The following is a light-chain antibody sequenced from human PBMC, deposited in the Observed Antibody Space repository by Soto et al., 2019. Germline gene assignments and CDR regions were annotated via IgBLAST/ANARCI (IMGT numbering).Light chain of an antibody. CDR1: QDISHL. Sequence: DIQMTQSPSSLSASVGDRVTITCQASQDISHLLNWYQQKPGKAPMLLIYAASNLQTGVPSRFRGSGSGTDFTFTITSLQPEDIGTYYCQQYDDLPTFGQGTRLEIK. V-gene: IGKV1-33*01. J-gene: IGKJ5*01. CDR3: QQYDDLPT. CDR2: AAS.